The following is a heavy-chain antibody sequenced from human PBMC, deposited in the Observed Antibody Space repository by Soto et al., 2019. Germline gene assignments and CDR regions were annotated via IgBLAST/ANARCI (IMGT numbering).Heavy chain of an antibody. CDR2: ISAYNGHT. CDR3: ARDHLGGGYCSVGSCYSFPYYYGMDV. J-gene: IGHJ6*02. V-gene: IGHV1-18*01. Sequence: ASVKVSCNASGYTFTSYGIRWVRKPPGHGLAWMGWISAYNGHTNYAQKIQGRVTMTTDTSTSTAYMELRSLRSDDTAVYYCARDHLGGGYCSVGSCYSFPYYYGMDVWGQGTTVTVSS. CDR1: GYTFTSYG. D-gene: IGHD2-15*01.